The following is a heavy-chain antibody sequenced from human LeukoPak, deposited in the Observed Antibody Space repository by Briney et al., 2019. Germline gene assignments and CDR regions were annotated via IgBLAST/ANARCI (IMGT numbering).Heavy chain of an antibody. Sequence: GGSLRLSCAASGFTFSSYGMHWVRQAPGKGLEWVAVISYDGSNKYYADSVKGRFTISRDNSKNTLYLQMNSLRAEDTAVYYCAKGGSSGWYFYYGMDVWGQGTLVTVSS. CDR3: AKGGSSGWYFYYGMDV. J-gene: IGHJ6*02. CDR2: ISYDGSNK. D-gene: IGHD6-19*01. V-gene: IGHV3-30*18. CDR1: GFTFSSYG.